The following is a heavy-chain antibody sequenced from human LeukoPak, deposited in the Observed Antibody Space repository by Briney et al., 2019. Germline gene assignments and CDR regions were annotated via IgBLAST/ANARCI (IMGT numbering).Heavy chain of an antibody. CDR2: ISASGDST. CDR3: AKEAAGGFITADY. J-gene: IGHJ4*02. D-gene: IGHD6-13*01. V-gene: IGHV3-23*01. Sequence: GESLRLSCAASGFTFSSYAMSWVRQAPGKGLEWVSAISASGDSTYYADSVKGRFTISRDISKNTLYLQMNSLRAEDTAVYYCAKEAAGGFITADYWGQGTLVTVSS. CDR1: GFTFSSYA.